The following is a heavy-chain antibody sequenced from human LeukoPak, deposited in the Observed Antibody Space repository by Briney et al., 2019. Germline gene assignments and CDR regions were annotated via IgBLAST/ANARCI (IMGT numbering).Heavy chain of an antibody. Sequence: PGGSLRLSCAASGFTFSTYWMHWVRQDPGKGLVWVSRISSDASITSYADPVKGRFTISRDNAKNTLYLQMNSLRAKDTAVYYCAVGYEWELDYWGQGTLVTVSS. CDR3: AVGYEWELDY. V-gene: IGHV3-74*01. D-gene: IGHD1-26*01. CDR1: GFTFSTYW. CDR2: ISSDASIT. J-gene: IGHJ4*02.